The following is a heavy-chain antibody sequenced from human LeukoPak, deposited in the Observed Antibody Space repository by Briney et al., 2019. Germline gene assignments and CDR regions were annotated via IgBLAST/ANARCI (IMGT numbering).Heavy chain of an antibody. CDR1: GFTFSSYG. CDR3: AKGSIAARLNY. J-gene: IGHJ4*02. V-gene: IGHV3-30*18. Sequence: GGSLRLSCAASGFTFSSYGMHWVRQAPGKGLEWVAVISYDGSNKYYADSVKGRFTISRDNSKNTLYLQMNSLRAEDTAVYYCAKGSIAARLNYWGRGTLVTVSS. D-gene: IGHD6-6*01. CDR2: ISYDGSNK.